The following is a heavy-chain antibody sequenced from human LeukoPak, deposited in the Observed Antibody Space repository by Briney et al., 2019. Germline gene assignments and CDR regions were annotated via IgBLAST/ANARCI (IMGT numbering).Heavy chain of an antibody. CDR1: GFSFSNF. D-gene: IGHD3-9*01. Sequence: GSLRLSCVASGFSFSNFWMSWVRQAPGKGLEWIGEINHSGSTNYNPSLKSRVTISVDTSKNQFSLKLSSVTAADTAVYYCARDPPYYDILTGYHPDAFDIWGQGTMVTVSS. CDR2: INHSGST. J-gene: IGHJ3*02. CDR3: ARDPPYYDILTGYHPDAFDI. V-gene: IGHV4-4*02.